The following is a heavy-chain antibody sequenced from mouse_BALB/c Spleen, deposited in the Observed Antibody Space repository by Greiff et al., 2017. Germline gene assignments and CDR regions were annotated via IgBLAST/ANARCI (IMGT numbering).Heavy chain of an antibody. V-gene: IGHV1-14*01. CDR2: INPYNDGT. D-gene: IGHD2-4*01. CDR1: GYTFTSYV. J-gene: IGHJ4*01. Sequence: VQLKQSGPELVKPGASVKMSCKASGYTFTSYVMHWVKQKPGQGLEWIGYINPYNDGTKYNEKFKGKATLTSDKSSSTAYMELSSLTSEDSAVYDCARDYDGYAMDYGGQGTSVTVSS. CDR3: ARDYDGYAMDY.